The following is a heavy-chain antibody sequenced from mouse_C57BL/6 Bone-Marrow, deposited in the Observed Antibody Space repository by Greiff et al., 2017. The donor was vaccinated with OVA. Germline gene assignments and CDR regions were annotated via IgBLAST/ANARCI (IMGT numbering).Heavy chain of an antibody. D-gene: IGHD1-1*02. CDR2: ISSGGSYT. CDR1: GFTFSSYG. J-gene: IGHJ2*01. V-gene: IGHV5-6*01. CDR3: ARQGLVYYFDY. Sequence: ELQWVESGGDLVKPGGSLKLSCAASGFTFSSYGMSWVRQTPDKRLEWVATISSGGSYTYYPDSVKGRFTISRDNAKNTLYLQMSSLKSEDTAMYYCARQGLVYYFDYWGQGTTLTVSS.